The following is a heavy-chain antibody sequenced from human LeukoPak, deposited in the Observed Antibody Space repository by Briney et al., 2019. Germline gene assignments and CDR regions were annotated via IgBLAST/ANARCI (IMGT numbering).Heavy chain of an antibody. D-gene: IGHD1-20*01. Sequence: GGSLRLSCAASGLTFSDYYMSWIRQAPGKGLEWVSYISSSGNIIYYADSVKGRFTISRDNAKNSLYLQMNSLRAEDTAVYYCARRRYNWNAIDYWGQGILVTVSS. CDR2: ISSSGNII. CDR1: GLTFSDYY. V-gene: IGHV3-11*01. J-gene: IGHJ4*02. CDR3: ARRRYNWNAIDY.